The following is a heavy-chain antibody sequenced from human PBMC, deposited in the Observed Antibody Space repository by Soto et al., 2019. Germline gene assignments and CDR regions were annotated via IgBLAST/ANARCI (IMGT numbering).Heavy chain of an antibody. Sequence: QVQLVQSGAEVKKPGASVKVSCKASGYTFTTYAMHWVRQAPGQRLEWMGWINAGNGNTKFPRKFQGRVTITRDTSASTAYMELSSLRSEDTAVYYCARDQYFSGYDYWGQGTLVTVSS. CDR2: INAGNGNT. D-gene: IGHD5-12*01. CDR1: GYTFTTYA. CDR3: ARDQYFSGYDY. V-gene: IGHV1-3*01. J-gene: IGHJ4*02.